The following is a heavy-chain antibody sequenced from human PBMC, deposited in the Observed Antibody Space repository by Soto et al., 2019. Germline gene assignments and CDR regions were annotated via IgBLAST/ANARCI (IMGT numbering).Heavy chain of an antibody. CDR1: GFSLSTNGVG. Sequence: QITLKESGPTLVKPTQTLTLTCTFSGFSLSTNGVGVGWIRQPPGKALEWLALIYWDDDKLYSPSLKTRLTNXKXXSKHPVVLTMTNMDPVDTATYYCAHRIAAPGYFDYWGQGTLVTVSS. D-gene: IGHD6-6*01. J-gene: IGHJ4*02. V-gene: IGHV2-5*02. CDR3: AHRIAAPGYFDY. CDR2: IYWDDDK.